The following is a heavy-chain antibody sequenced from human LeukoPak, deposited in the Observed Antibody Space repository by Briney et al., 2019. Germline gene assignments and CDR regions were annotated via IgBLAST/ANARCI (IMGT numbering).Heavy chain of an antibody. Sequence: GGSLRLSCAASGFTFSSYSMNWVRQAPGKGLEWVSSISSSSSYIYYADSVKGRFTISRDNAKNSLYLRMNSLRAEDTAVYYCARGPRDGYNYPDYWGQGTLVTVSS. CDR2: ISSSSSYI. D-gene: IGHD5-24*01. V-gene: IGHV3-21*01. CDR3: ARGPRDGYNYPDY. CDR1: GFTFSSYS. J-gene: IGHJ4*02.